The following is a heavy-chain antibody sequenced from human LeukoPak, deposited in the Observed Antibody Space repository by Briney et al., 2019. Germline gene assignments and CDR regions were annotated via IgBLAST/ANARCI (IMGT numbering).Heavy chain of an antibody. D-gene: IGHD6-19*01. CDR1: GGSISSGSYY. Sequence: PSETLSLTCTVSGGSISSGSYYWSWIRQPAGKGLEWIGRIYTSGSTNYNPSLKSRVTMSVDTSKNQFSLKLSSVTAADTAVYYCARKDLGGWLDNWGQGTLVTVSS. V-gene: IGHV4-61*02. CDR3: ARKDLGGWLDN. CDR2: IYTSGST. J-gene: IGHJ4*02.